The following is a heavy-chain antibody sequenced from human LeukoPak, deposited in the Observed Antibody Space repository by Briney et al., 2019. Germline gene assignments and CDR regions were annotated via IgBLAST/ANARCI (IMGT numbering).Heavy chain of an antibody. J-gene: IGHJ4*02. V-gene: IGHV3-66*01. CDR2: IYSAGGT. D-gene: IGHD4-17*01. CDR3: ARSPYGDYARYDFDY. Sequence: GGSLRLSCAASGFTVSSNYMSWVRQAPGKGLEWVSVIYSAGGTYYADSVKGRFTISRDTSKNTLYLQMNSLRAEDTAVYYCARSPYGDYARYDFDYWGQGNLVTVSS. CDR1: GFTVSSNY.